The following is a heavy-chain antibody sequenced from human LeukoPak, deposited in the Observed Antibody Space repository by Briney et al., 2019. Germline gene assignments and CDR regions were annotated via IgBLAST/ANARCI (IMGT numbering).Heavy chain of an antibody. CDR1: GFTFSSYA. J-gene: IGHJ3*02. CDR3: AKVRTGYSSGWYMLSGAFDI. D-gene: IGHD6-19*01. Sequence: GGSLRLSCAASGFTFSSYAMSWVRQAPGKGLEWVSAISGSGGSTYYADSVKGRFTISRDNSKNTLYLQMNSLRAEDTAVYYCAKVRTGYSSGWYMLSGAFDIWGQGTMVTVSS. CDR2: ISGSGGST. V-gene: IGHV3-23*01.